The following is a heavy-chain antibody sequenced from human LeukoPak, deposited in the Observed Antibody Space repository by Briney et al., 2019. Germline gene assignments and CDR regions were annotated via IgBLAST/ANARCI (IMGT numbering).Heavy chain of an antibody. J-gene: IGHJ3*02. CDR3: ARDEEYAI. CDR2: ISYDGGNT. V-gene: IGHV3-30*09. D-gene: IGHD2-2*01. CDR1: GFTFSAYA. Sequence: GGSLRLSCAASGFTFSAYAMHWVRQAPGKGLEWVALISYDGGNTYYADSLKGRFAISRDDSKNTLYLQMYSLRPEDTAVYYCARDEEYAIWGQGTMVTVSS.